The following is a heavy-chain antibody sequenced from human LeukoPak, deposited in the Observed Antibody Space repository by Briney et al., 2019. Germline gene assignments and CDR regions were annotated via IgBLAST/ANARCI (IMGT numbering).Heavy chain of an antibody. J-gene: IGHJ4*02. CDR1: GGTFSSYA. CDR3: AREYGGNPGLFGY. Sequence: SVKVSCKASGGTFSSYAISWVRQAPGQGLEWMGGIIPIFGTANYAQKFQGRVTMTTDTSTSTAYMELRSLRSDDTAVYYCAREYGGNPGLFGYWGQGTLVTVSS. V-gene: IGHV1-69*05. D-gene: IGHD4-23*01. CDR2: IIPIFGTA.